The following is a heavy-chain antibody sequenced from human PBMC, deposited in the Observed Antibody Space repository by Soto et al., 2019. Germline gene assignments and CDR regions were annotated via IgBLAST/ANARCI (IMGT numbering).Heavy chain of an antibody. J-gene: IGHJ5*02. CDR2: SSGSGGST. Sequence: GGSLRLSCAASGFTFSSYAMSWVRQAPGKGLEWVSASSGSGGSTYYADSVKGRFTISRDNSKNTLYLQMNSLSAEDTAVYYCAKWGYRLTXGYYYDSSGYYYDWFDPWGQGTLVTVSS. CDR3: AKWGYRLTXGYYYDSSGYYYDWFDP. V-gene: IGHV3-23*01. D-gene: IGHD3-22*01. CDR1: GFTFSSYA.